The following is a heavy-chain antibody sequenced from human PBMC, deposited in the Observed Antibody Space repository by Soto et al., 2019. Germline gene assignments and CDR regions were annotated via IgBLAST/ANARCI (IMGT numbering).Heavy chain of an antibody. J-gene: IGHJ4*02. D-gene: IGHD3-9*01. CDR1: GFTFSGYS. CDR2: ISSGSKTI. V-gene: IGHV3-48*02. CDR3: AREDILGVRSFDY. Sequence: EVQLVESGGGLVQWGGSLRLSCAASGFTFSGYSVNWVRQAPGKGLEWVSYISSGSKTIYYADSVKGRFTVSRDNAKNSQYLQMNSLRDEDTAVYYCAREDILGVRSFDYWGQGTLVSVSS.